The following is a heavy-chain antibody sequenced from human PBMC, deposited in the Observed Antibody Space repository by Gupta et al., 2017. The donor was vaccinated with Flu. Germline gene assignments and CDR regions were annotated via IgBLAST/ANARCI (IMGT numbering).Heavy chain of an antibody. Sequence: QVTLKESGPALVKPTQTLTLTCTFSGFSLSTSGMRVSWIRQPPGKALEWLARIDWDDDKFYSTSLKTRLTISKDTSKNQVVLTMTNMVPVDTATYYCARIRHYYDSSGYYYDDAFDIWGQGTMVTVSS. D-gene: IGHD3-22*01. J-gene: IGHJ3*02. V-gene: IGHV2-70*04. CDR3: ARIRHYYDSSGYYYDDAFDI. CDR1: GFSLSTSGMR. CDR2: IDWDDDK.